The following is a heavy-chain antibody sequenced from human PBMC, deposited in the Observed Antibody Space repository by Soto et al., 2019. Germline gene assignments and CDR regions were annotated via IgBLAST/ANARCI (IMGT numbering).Heavy chain of an antibody. CDR3: ARGVGYCSGGSCYGAFDI. V-gene: IGHV4-59*01. CDR1: GGSISSYY. D-gene: IGHD2-15*01. Sequence: SETLSLTCTVSGGSISSYYWSWIRLHPGKGLEWIGYIYYSGSTNYNPSLKSRVTISVDTSKNQFSLKLSSVTAADTAVYYCARGVGYCSGGSCYGAFDIWGQGTMVTVS. J-gene: IGHJ3*02. CDR2: IYYSGST.